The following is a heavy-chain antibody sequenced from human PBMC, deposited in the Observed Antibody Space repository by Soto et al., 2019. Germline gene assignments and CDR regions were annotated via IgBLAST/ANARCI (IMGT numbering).Heavy chain of an antibody. D-gene: IGHD4-17*01. Sequence: QVQLQESGPGLVKPSQTLSLTCTVSGGSISSGDYYWIWIRQPPGKGLERLGYIYYSGSTYYNPSLKSRVTISVDTSKNQFSLKLSSLTAADTAVYYCARAEGAMTTVETNAFDIWGQGTMVTVSS. J-gene: IGHJ3*02. CDR2: IYYSGST. V-gene: IGHV4-30-4*01. CDR3: ARAEGAMTTVETNAFDI. CDR1: GGSISSGDYY.